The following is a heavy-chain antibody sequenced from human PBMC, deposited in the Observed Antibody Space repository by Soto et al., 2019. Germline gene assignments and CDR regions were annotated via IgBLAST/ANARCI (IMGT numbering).Heavy chain of an antibody. CDR2: IYWDDDK. CDR1: GFSLSTSGVG. V-gene: IGHV2-5*02. J-gene: IGHJ4*02. CDR3: EQRRGGDGFHSYWDY. D-gene: IGHD2-8*02. Sequence: QITLKESGPTLVKPTQTLTLTCTFSGFSLSTSGVGVAWIRQPPGKALEWLGIIYWDDDKRYSPSLKSRLTINRDTYKNQVVLTMTNLDPVDTTTYYCEQRRGGDGFHSYWDYCGQEPLVIVSS.